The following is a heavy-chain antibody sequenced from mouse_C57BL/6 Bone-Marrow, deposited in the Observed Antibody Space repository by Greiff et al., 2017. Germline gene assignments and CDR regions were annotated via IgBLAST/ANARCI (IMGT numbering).Heavy chain of an antibody. CDR1: GFTFSDYG. D-gene: IGHD4-1*01. Sequence: EVKLVESGGGLVKPGGSLKLSCAASGFTFSDYGMHWVRQAPEKGLEWVAYISSGSSTIYYADTVKGRFTISRDNAKNTLFLQMTRLRSEDTAMYYCARGGLGRVDYWGQGTTLTVSS. V-gene: IGHV5-17*01. CDR2: ISSGSSTI. CDR3: ARGGLGRVDY. J-gene: IGHJ2*01.